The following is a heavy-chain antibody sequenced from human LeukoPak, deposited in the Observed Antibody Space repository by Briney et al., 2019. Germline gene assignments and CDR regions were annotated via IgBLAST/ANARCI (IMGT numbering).Heavy chain of an antibody. CDR3: ASSRRSLGRFDP. CDR1: GGSSSGYY. J-gene: IGHJ5*02. D-gene: IGHD3-10*01. V-gene: IGHV4-34*01. CDR2: INHSGST. Sequence: SETLSLTCAVYGGSSSGYYWSWIRQPPGKGLEWIGEINHSGSTNYNPSLKSRVTISVDTSKNQFSLKLSSVTAADTAVYYCASSRRSLGRFDPWGQGTLVTVSS.